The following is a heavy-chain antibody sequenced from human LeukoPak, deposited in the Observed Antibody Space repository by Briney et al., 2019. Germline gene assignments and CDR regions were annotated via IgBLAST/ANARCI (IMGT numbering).Heavy chain of an antibody. CDR3: AKPPIEAARTVGYFDY. V-gene: IGHV3-23*01. CDR1: GFTFSSYA. J-gene: IGHJ4*01. Sequence: QPGGSLRLSCAASGFTFSSYAMSWVRQAPGKGLEWVSAISGSGGSTYYADSVKGRFTISRDNSKNTLYLQMNSLRAEDTAVYYCAKPPIEAARTVGYFDYWGQGTLVTVSS. D-gene: IGHD6-6*01. CDR2: ISGSGGST.